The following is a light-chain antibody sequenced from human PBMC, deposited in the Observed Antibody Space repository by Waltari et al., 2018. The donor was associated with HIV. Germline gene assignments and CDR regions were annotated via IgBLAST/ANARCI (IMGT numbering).Light chain of an antibody. CDR3: QSYDSSLTTTV. Sequence: QSVLTQPPSVSGDPGQRVTISCTGSKSNIGAGYAVHWYQQVLGTAPKLLIYGNNNRASGVPDRFSGSKSGTSASLAISGLQAEDEAEYHCQSYDSSLTTTVFGGGTKLTVL. V-gene: IGLV1-40*01. CDR2: GNN. CDR1: KSNIGAGYA. J-gene: IGLJ2*01.